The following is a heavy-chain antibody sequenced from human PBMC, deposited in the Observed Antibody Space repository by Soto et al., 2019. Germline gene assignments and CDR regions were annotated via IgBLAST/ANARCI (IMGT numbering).Heavy chain of an antibody. V-gene: IGHV3-48*03. CDR3: ARDKDGSYYGYSYYYGMDV. J-gene: IGHJ6*02. CDR2: ISSSDTTI. Sequence: GVLRLSCAASGFTFSSYEMNWVRQAPGKGLEWVSYISSSDTTIYYADSVKGRFTISRDNAKNSLYLQMDSLRAEDTAVYYCARDKDGSYYGYSYYYGMDVWGQGTTVTVSS. CDR1: GFTFSSYE. D-gene: IGHD3-10*01.